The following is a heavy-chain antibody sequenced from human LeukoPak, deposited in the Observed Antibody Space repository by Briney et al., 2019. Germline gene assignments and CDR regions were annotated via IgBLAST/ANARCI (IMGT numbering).Heavy chain of an antibody. V-gene: IGHV1-69*04. CDR1: GGTFSSYA. CDR3: ARMGGPEDY. CDR2: IIPILGIA. D-gene: IGHD2-15*01. J-gene: IGHJ4*02. Sequence: SVKVFCKASGGTFSSYAISWVRQAPGQGLEWMGRIIPILGIANYAQKFQGRVTITADKSTSTAYMELSSLRSEDTAVYYCARMGGPEDYWGQGTLVTVSS.